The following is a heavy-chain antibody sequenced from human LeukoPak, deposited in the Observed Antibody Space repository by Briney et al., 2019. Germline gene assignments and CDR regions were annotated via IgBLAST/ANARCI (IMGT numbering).Heavy chain of an antibody. D-gene: IGHD3-10*01. CDR2: INSDGRST. J-gene: IGHJ5*02. CDR3: ATSRGNWFDP. V-gene: IGHV3-74*01. CDR1: GFTFSTYW. Sequence: PGGSLRLSCAASGFTFSTYWMHWVRQAPGKGLVWVSRINSDGRSTIYADSVKGRFTISRDNAKNTLYLQMNSLRAEDTAVYYCATSRGNWFDPWGQGTLVTVSS.